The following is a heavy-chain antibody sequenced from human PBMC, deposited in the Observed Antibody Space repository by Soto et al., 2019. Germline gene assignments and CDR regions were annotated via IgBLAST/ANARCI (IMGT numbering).Heavy chain of an antibody. CDR2: ISAYNGNT. J-gene: IGHJ6*01. V-gene: IGHV1-18*04. CDR1: GYTFTSYG. CDR3: ARDKVVITTSYYSYGMDV. D-gene: IGHD3-22*01. Sequence: ASVKVSCKASGYTFTSYGISWVRQAPGQGLEWMGWISAYNGNTNYAQKLQGRVTMTTDTSTSTAYMELRSLRSDDTAVYYCARDKVVITTSYYSYGMDVWGQGTTVTVSS.